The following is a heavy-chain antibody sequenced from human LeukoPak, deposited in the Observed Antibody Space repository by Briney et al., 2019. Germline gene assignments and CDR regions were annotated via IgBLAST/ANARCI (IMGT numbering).Heavy chain of an antibody. Sequence: GGSLRPSCKGSGYRFTSYWIFWVRQMPGKGLEWMGRIDPSDSYINYSPSFQGHVTISVDKSISTAYLQWSSLKASDTAMYYCARFDCSSTSCYLGYWGQGTLVTVSS. V-gene: IGHV5-10-1*01. J-gene: IGHJ4*02. CDR3: ARFDCSSTSCYLGY. CDR1: GYRFTSYW. CDR2: IDPSDSYI. D-gene: IGHD2-2*01.